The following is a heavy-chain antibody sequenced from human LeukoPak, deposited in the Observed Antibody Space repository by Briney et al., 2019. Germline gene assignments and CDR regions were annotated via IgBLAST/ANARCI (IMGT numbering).Heavy chain of an antibody. D-gene: IGHD1-14*01. V-gene: IGHV4-59*01. CDR3: ARAGFNFATGYHFDN. J-gene: IGHJ4*02. CDR1: GGSISSYY. Sequence: SETLTLTCTVSGGSISSYYWTWVRQPPGKGLEWIGFIYYSGNTNYNPSLKSRVTISVDTSKNQFSLKLSSVTAADTAVYYCARAGFNFATGYHFDNWGQGTLVTVSS. CDR2: IYYSGNT.